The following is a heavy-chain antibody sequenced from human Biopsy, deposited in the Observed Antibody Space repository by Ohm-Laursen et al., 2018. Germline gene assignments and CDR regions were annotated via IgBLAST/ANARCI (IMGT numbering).Heavy chain of an antibody. Sequence: ASVKVSCKVSGGTFINYAISWVRQAPGQGLEWMGWISPKSGDTNYAHKFQGNITMTRDTSMSTAYMEMSRLRCDDTAVYYCALQSVAQMKNFDYWGQGTLVTVSS. CDR1: GGTFINYA. CDR2: ISPKSGDT. D-gene: IGHD6-19*01. CDR3: ALQSVAQMKNFDY. V-gene: IGHV1-2*02. J-gene: IGHJ4*02.